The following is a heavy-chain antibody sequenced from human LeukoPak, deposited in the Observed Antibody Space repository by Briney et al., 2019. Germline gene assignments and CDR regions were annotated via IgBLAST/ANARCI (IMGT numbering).Heavy chain of an antibody. V-gene: IGHV4-59*01. Sequence: PSETLSLTCTVSGGLISRYYWIWIRQPPGKGLEWIGYIYYSGSTNYNPSLKSRVTISVDTSKNQFSLKLSSVTAADTAVYYCARYDNGDYSNWFDPWGQGTLVTVSS. J-gene: IGHJ5*02. D-gene: IGHD4-17*01. CDR2: IYYSGST. CDR1: GGLISRYY. CDR3: ARYDNGDYSNWFDP.